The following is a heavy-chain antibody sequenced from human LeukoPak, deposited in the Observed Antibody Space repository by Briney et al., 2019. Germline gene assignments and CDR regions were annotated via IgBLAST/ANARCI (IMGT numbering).Heavy chain of an antibody. D-gene: IGHD5-18*01. Sequence: GGSLRLSCAASGFTFSTYSMNWVRQAPGKGLEWVSYISSRSTTIYYADSVKGRFTISRDNAKNSLYLQMNSLRAEDTAVYYCAHIPRDTAMVTSLGDLDYWGQGTLVTVSS. CDR2: ISSRSTTI. CDR3: AHIPRDTAMVTSLGDLDY. J-gene: IGHJ4*02. V-gene: IGHV3-48*01. CDR1: GFTFSTYS.